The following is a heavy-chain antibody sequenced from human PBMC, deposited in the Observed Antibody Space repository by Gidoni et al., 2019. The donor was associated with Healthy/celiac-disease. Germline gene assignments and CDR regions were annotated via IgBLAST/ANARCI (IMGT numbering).Heavy chain of an antibody. CDR3: ARDPPAAIAAAGIPFDY. D-gene: IGHD6-13*01. J-gene: IGHJ4*02. CDR1: GYSISSGYY. V-gene: IGHV4-38-2*02. Sequence: QVQLQESGPGLVKPSETLSLTCTVSGYSISSGYYWGWIRQPPGKGLEWIGSIYHSGSTYYNPSLKSRVTISVDTSKNQFSLKLSSVTAADTAVYYCARDPPAAIAAAGIPFDYWGQGTLVTVSS. CDR2: IYHSGST.